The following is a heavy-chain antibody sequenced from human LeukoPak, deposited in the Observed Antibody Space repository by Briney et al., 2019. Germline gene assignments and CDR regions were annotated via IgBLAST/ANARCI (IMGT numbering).Heavy chain of an antibody. D-gene: IGHD3-22*01. V-gene: IGHV3-7*01. Sequence: PGGSLRLSCAASGFTFSSYRMSWVRQAPGKGLEWVANIKQDGSEKYYVDSVKGRFTISRDNAKNSLYLQMNSLRAEDTAVYYCARDSRGSGYSNFDYWGQGTLVTVSS. CDR1: GFTFSSYR. CDR2: IKQDGSEK. J-gene: IGHJ4*02. CDR3: ARDSRGSGYSNFDY.